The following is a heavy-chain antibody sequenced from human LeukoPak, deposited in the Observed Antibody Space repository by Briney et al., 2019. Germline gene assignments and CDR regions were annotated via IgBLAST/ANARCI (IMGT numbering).Heavy chain of an antibody. CDR2: IYWDDDK. CDR3: AYGRYDFWSSYWQGFDVRSLDWFDP. J-gene: IGHJ5*02. V-gene: IGHV2-5*02. D-gene: IGHD3-3*01. CDR1: GFSLSTSGVG. Sequence: SGPTLVNPTQTLTLTCTFSGFSLSTSGVGVGWIRQPPGKALEWLALIYWDDDKRYSPSLKSRLTITKDTSKNQVVLTMTNMDPVDTATYYCAYGRYDFWSSYWQGFDVRSLDWFDPWGQGTLVTVSS.